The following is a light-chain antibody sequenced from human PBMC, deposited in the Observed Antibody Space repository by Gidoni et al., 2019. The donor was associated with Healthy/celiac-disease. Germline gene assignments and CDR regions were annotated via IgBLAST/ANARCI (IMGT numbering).Light chain of an antibody. V-gene: IGKV3-11*01. CDR2: DAS. CDR3: QQRSNWPPG. CDR1: PSVSSY. J-gene: IGKJ3*01. Sequence: IVFTPSPATLSLSPGESATLSCRASPSVSSYLAWYQQKPGQAPRLLIYDASNRATGSPARFSGSGSGTDFTLTISSLEPEDFAVYYCQQRSNWPPGFGPGTKVDIK.